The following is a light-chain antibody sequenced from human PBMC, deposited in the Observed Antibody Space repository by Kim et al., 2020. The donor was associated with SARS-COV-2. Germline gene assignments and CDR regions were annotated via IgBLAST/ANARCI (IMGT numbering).Light chain of an antibody. J-gene: IGLJ1*01. Sequence: RVTISCTGSSSNIGAGYDVHWYQQLPGIAPKLPIFGNSTRPSGVPDRFSGSKSGTSASLAITGLQAEAEADYYCQSYDSSLSGYVFGTGTKVTVL. CDR3: QSYDSSLSGYV. V-gene: IGLV1-40*01. CDR2: GNS. CDR1: SSNIGAGYD.